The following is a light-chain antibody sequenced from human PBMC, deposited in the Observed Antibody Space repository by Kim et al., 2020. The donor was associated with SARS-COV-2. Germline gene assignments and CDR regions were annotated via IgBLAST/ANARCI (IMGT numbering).Light chain of an antibody. CDR3: QSYDSSLSGSV. CDR1: SSNIGAGYD. V-gene: IGLV1-40*01. Sequence: QLVLTQPPSVSGAPGQRVTISCTGSSSNIGAGYDVHWYQQLPGTAPKLLIYGNSNRPSGVPDRFSGSKSGTSASLAITELQAEDEADYYCQSYDSSLSGSVFGGGTQLTVL. CDR2: GNS. J-gene: IGLJ2*01.